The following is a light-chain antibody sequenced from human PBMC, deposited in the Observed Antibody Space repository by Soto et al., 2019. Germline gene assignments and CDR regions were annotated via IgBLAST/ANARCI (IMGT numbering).Light chain of an antibody. J-gene: IGLJ2*01. CDR2: DTS. Sequence: QLVLTQPPSVSGAPGQSVTISCTGSGSNIGAGYEVHWYQQLPGVAPKLLIFDTSNRPSGVPGRFSGSKSGASASLAITGLLPEDEADFFCQSFDTNLNAVVFGGGTKLTVL. CDR3: QSFDTNLNAVV. V-gene: IGLV1-40*01. CDR1: GSNIGAGYE.